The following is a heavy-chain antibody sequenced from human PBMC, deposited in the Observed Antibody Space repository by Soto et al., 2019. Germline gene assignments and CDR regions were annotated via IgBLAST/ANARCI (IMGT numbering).Heavy chain of an antibody. Sequence: SETLSLTCTVSGGSISSSSYYWGWIRQPPGKGLEWIGSIYYSGSTYYNPSLKSRVTISVDTSKNQFSLKLSSVTAADTAVYYCAGQDIVVVVAAEDNWFDPWGQGTLVTVSS. CDR3: AGQDIVVVVAAEDNWFDP. D-gene: IGHD2-15*01. CDR2: IYYSGST. J-gene: IGHJ5*02. V-gene: IGHV4-39*01. CDR1: GGSISSSSYY.